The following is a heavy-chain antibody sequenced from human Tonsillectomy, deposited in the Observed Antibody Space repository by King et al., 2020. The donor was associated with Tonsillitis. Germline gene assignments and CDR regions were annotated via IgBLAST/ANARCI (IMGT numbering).Heavy chain of an antibody. Sequence: VQLVQSGAEVKKPGSSVRVSCKASAGTFNNYAINWVRQAPGQGLEWMGGVTPLFGTTYYAQKFQGRVTITADASTTTAFMDLSSLRSEDTAVYYCASRLAVVVTSTTDVDYWGQGSLVTVSA. CDR1: AGTFNNYA. J-gene: IGHJ4*02. CDR3: ASRLAVVVTSTTDVDY. D-gene: IGHD4-23*01. V-gene: IGHV1-69*01. CDR2: VTPLFGTT.